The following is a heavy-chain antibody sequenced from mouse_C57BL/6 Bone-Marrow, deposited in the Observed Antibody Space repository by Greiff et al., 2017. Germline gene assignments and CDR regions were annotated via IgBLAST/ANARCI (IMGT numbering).Heavy chain of an antibody. CDR3: ARGELGPYWYFDV. V-gene: IGHV5-17*01. Sequence: EVQLVESGGGLVKPGGSLKLSCAASGFTFSDYGMHWVRQAPEKGLEWVAYISSGSSTIYYADTVKGRFTISRDNAKNTLFLQMTSLRSEDTAMYYCARGELGPYWYFDVWGTGTTVTVSS. CDR1: GFTFSDYG. J-gene: IGHJ1*03. CDR2: ISSGSSTI. D-gene: IGHD4-1*01.